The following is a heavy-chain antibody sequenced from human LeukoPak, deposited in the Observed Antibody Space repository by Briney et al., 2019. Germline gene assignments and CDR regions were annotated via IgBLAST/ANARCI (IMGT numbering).Heavy chain of an antibody. CDR1: GDSVSGNSAA. V-gene: IGHV6-1*01. D-gene: IGHD3-22*01. J-gene: IGHJ2*01. CDR2: TYYRSKWYN. CDR3: ARDQYYDSSGYYDYWYFDL. Sequence: SQTLSLTCAISGDSVSGNSAAWNWIRQSPSRGLEWLGRTYYRSKWYNDYAVSVKSRITINPDTSKNQFSLQLNSVTPEDTAVYYCARDQYYDSSGYYDYWYFDLWGRGTLVTVSS.